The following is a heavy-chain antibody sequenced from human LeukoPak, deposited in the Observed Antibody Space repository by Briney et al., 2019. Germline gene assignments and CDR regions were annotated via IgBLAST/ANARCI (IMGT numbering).Heavy chain of an antibody. D-gene: IGHD4-23*01. J-gene: IGHJ3*02. V-gene: IGHV1-2*02. CDR3: ARPRPDYGDNANDAFDI. CDR2: INPNSGGT. CDR1: GYTFTGYY. Sequence: ASVKVSCKAPGYTFTGYYIHWVRQAPGQGLEWMGWINPNSGGTNYAQKFQGRVTITADESTSTAYMELSSLRSEDTAVYYCARPRPDYGDNANDAFDIWGQGTMVTVSS.